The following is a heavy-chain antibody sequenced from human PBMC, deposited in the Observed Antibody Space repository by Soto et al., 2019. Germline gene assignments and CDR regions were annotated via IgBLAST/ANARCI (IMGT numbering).Heavy chain of an antibody. J-gene: IGHJ5*02. CDR3: ARGIPVYDFWSGYYSPNWFDP. CDR1: GGSISSYY. D-gene: IGHD3-3*01. Sequence: SETLSLTCTVSGGSISSYYWSWIRQPPGKGLEWIGYIYYSGSTNYNPSLKSRVTISVDTSMNQFSLKLSSVTAADTAVYYCARGIPVYDFWSGYYSPNWFDPWGQGTLVTVSS. V-gene: IGHV4-59*01. CDR2: IYYSGST.